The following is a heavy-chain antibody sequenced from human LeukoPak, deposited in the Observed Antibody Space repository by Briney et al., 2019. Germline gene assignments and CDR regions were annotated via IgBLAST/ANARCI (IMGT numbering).Heavy chain of an antibody. Sequence: HTGGSLRLSCAASGFTFSSYEMNWVRQAPGKGLEWVSYISSSGSTIYYADSVKGRFTISRDNAKNSLYLQMNSLRAEDTAVYYCARDSSGYYHAAYYYYMDVWGKGTTVTVSS. J-gene: IGHJ6*03. CDR3: ARDSSGYYHAAYYYYMDV. CDR2: ISSSGSTI. V-gene: IGHV3-48*03. CDR1: GFTFSSYE. D-gene: IGHD3-22*01.